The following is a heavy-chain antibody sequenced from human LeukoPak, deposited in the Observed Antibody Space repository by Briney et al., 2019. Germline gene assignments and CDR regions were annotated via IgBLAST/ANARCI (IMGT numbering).Heavy chain of an antibody. Sequence: SETLSLTCTVSGGSISSGGYYWSWIRQHPGKGLEWIGYIYYSGSTYYNPSLKSRVTISVDTSKNQFSLKLSSVTAADTAVYYCAREPLPGLEWPEDYYGMDVWGQGTTVTVSS. CDR2: IYYSGST. D-gene: IGHD3-3*01. CDR1: GGSISSGGYY. V-gene: IGHV4-31*03. J-gene: IGHJ6*02. CDR3: AREPLPGLEWPEDYYGMDV.